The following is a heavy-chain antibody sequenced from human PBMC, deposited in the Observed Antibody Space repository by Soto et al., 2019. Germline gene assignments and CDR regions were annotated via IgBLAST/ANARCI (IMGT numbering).Heavy chain of an antibody. CDR3: ARGGVEMATITGVAFDI. Sequence: PSETLSLTCTVSGGSISSYYWSWMRQPPGEALEWSGDIYYSGSNNYNPSLKSRVTISVDTSKNQFSLKLSSVTAADTDVYYCARGGVEMATITGVAFDIWGQGTMVTGS. J-gene: IGHJ3*02. CDR1: GGSISSYY. D-gene: IGHD5-12*01. CDR2: IYYSGSN. V-gene: IGHV4-59*01.